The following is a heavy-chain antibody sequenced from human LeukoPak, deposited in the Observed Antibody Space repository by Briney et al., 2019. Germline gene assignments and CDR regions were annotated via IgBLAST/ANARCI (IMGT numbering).Heavy chain of an antibody. CDR2: INHSGST. CDR1: GGSFSGYY. V-gene: IGHV4-34*01. Sequence: SETLSLTCAVYGGSFSGYYWSWIRQPPGKGLEWIGEINHSGSTNYNPSLKSRVTISVGTSKNQFSLKLSSVTAADTAVYYCARLLVRGVGPSQHYGMDVWGKGTTVTVSS. D-gene: IGHD3-10*01. J-gene: IGHJ6*04. CDR3: ARLLVRGVGPSQHYGMDV.